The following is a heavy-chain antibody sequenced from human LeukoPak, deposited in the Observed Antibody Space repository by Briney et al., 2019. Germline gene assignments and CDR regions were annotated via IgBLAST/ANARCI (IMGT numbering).Heavy chain of an antibody. CDR1: GFTFSSHW. CDR2: ISSSSSYI. D-gene: IGHD3-10*01. J-gene: IGHJ4*02. CDR3: ARSSAPGY. Sequence: TGGSLRLSCAASGFTFSSHWLSWVRQAPGKGLEWVSSISSSSSYIYYAGSVKGRFTISRDNAKNSLYLQMNSLRAEDTAVYYCARSSAPGYWGQGTLVTVSS. V-gene: IGHV3-21*01.